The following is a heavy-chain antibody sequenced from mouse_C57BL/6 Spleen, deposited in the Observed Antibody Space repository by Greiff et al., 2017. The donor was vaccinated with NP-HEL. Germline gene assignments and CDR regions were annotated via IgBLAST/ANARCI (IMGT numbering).Heavy chain of an antibody. D-gene: IGHD1-1*01. CDR1: GYSITSDY. Sequence: EVKLQESGPGLAKPSQTLSLTCSVTGYSITSDYWNWIRKFPGNKLEYMGYISYSGSTYYNPSLKSRISITRDPSKNQYYLQLNSVTTEDTATYYCARSPYYYGSRGDFDYWGQGTTLTVSS. CDR2: ISYSGST. CDR3: ARSPYYYGSRGDFDY. V-gene: IGHV3-8*01. J-gene: IGHJ2*01.